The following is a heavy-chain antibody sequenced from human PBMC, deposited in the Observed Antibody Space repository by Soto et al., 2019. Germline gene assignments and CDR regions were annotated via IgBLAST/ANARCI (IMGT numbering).Heavy chain of an antibody. V-gene: IGHV3-23*01. Sequence: GGSLRLSCAASGFTLSSYAMTWVRQAPGKGLEWVSVIGGDGRNIHYADSVKGRFTISRDNAKNSLYLQMNSLRAEGTAVYYCARGLVLRFVEWLSPLGYWGQGTLVTVSS. CDR2: IGGDGRNI. CDR1: GFTLSSYA. CDR3: ARGLVLRFVEWLSPLGY. D-gene: IGHD3-3*01. J-gene: IGHJ4*02.